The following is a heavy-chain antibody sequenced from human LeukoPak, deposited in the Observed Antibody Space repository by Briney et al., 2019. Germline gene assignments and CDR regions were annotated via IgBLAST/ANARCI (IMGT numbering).Heavy chain of an antibody. D-gene: IGHD3-9*01. CDR3: AKVILSYYDILTGYYRGFDY. CDR2: ISGSGGST. J-gene: IGHJ4*02. Sequence: GGSLRLSCAASGFTFSSYAMSWVRQAPGKGLEWVSAISGSGGSTYYADSVKGRFTISRDNSKNTLYLQMNSLGAEDTAVYYCAKVILSYYDILTGYYRGFDYWGQGTLVTVSS. CDR1: GFTFSSYA. V-gene: IGHV3-23*01.